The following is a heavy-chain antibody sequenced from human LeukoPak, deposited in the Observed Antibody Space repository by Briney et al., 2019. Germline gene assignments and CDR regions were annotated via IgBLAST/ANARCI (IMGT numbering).Heavy chain of an antibody. D-gene: IGHD3-9*01. CDR1: GGSLSGYY. CDR2: IYYSGST. CDR3: ARLTGYSSESWFDP. J-gene: IGHJ5*02. V-gene: IGHV4-34*11. Sequence: SETLSLTCAVYGGSLSGYYWSWIRQPPGKGLEWIGYIYYSGSTNYNPSLKSRVTISVDTSKNQFSLKLSSVTAADTAVYYCARLTGYSSESWFDPWGQGTLVTVSS.